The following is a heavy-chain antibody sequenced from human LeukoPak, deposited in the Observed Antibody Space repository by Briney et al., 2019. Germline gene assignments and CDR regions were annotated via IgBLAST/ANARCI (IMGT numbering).Heavy chain of an antibody. CDR1: GFTFSSYA. Sequence: GGSLRLSCAASGFTFSSYAMSWVRQAPGKGLEWVSAISCSGGSTYYADSVKGRFTISRDNSKNTLYLQMNSLRAEDTAVYYCAKSRRDGYNFDYWGQGTLVTVSS. CDR3: AKSRRDGYNFDY. D-gene: IGHD5-12*01. CDR2: ISCSGGST. V-gene: IGHV3-23*01. J-gene: IGHJ4*02.